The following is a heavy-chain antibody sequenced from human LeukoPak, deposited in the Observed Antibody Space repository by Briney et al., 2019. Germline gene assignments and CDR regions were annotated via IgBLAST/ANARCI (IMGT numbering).Heavy chain of an antibody. CDR1: GYTFPSYF. Sequence: ASVKVSCKASGYTFPSYFMHWVRQAPGQGLEWMGIINPTGGSTTYAQKFQGRVTMTRDTFRSTVYMELSSLRSDDTAVYYCARTAARRFDYWGQGTLVTVSS. CDR2: INPTGGST. CDR3: ARTAARRFDY. D-gene: IGHD6-6*01. V-gene: IGHV1-46*01. J-gene: IGHJ4*02.